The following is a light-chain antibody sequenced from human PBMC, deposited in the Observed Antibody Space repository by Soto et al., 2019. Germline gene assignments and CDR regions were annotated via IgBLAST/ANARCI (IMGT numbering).Light chain of an antibody. CDR1: STDVGGYNF. CDR2: EVT. Sequence: QSVLTQPASVSGSLGHSITMYCTGTSTDVGGYNFVSWYQQHPDKAPKLLIYEVTNRPSGVSNRFSGSKSGNTASLTISGLQAEDEADYYCSSYTSTGTPVFGTGTKVTVL. V-gene: IGLV2-14*01. CDR3: SSYTSTGTPV. J-gene: IGLJ1*01.